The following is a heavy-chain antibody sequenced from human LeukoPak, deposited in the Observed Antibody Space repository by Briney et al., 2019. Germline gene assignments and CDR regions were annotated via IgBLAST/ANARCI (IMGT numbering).Heavy chain of an antibody. CDR3: ARAGLFAIFGVVPDAFDI. CDR1: GGSISSGGYY. CDR2: IYYSGST. V-gene: IGHV4-31*03. D-gene: IGHD3-3*01. J-gene: IGHJ3*02. Sequence: SQTLSLTCTVSGGSISSGGYYWSWIRRHPGEGLEWIGYIYYSGSTYYNPSLKSRVTISVDTSKNQFSLKLSSVTAADTAVYYCARAGLFAIFGVVPDAFDIWGQGTMVTVSS.